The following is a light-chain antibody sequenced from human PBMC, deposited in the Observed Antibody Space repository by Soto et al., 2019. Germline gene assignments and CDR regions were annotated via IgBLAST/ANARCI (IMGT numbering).Light chain of an antibody. CDR3: QSYDTSLSAYV. CDR2: GNI. V-gene: IGLV1-40*01. J-gene: IGLJ1*01. Sequence: HSLLAQPPSVSAAPGQKVTISCTGSISNIGAGYDLHWYQQLPGTAPKLLLYGNINRPSGVPDRFSGSKSGTSASLAITGLQAEDEADYYCQSYDTSLSAYVFGTGTKVNVL. CDR1: ISNIGAGYD.